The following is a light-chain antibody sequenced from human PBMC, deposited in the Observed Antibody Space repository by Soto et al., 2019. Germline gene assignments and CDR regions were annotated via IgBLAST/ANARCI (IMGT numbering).Light chain of an antibody. CDR2: EVI. V-gene: IGLV2-8*01. Sequence: QSALTQPPSASGSPGQSVTISCTGTSSDVGYYNYVSWYQQFPGKAPKLMIYEVIKRPSVVPDRFSGSKSGNTASLTVSGLQAEDEADYYCSSYAGNNNLVFGGGTKLTVL. CDR3: SSYAGNNNLV. CDR1: SSDVGYYNY. J-gene: IGLJ2*01.